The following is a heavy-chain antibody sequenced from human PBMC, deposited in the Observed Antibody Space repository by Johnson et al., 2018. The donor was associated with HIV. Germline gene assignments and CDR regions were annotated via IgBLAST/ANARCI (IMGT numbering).Heavy chain of an antibody. D-gene: IGHD3-22*01. CDR3: ARGGLTYYYDSSGYPDAFDI. Sequence: VQLVESGGGLVKPGGSLRLSCAASGFTFSNAWMSWVRQAPGKGLEWVGRIKSKTDGGTTDYAAPVTGRFTISRDDSKNTLYLQMNSLRAEDTAVYYCARGGLTYYYDSSGYPDAFDIWGQGTMVTVSS. J-gene: IGHJ3*02. CDR1: GFTFSNAW. CDR2: IKSKTDGGTT. V-gene: IGHV3-15*01.